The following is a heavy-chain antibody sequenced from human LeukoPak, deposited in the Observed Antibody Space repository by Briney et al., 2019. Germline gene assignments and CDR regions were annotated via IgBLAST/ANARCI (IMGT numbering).Heavy chain of an antibody. CDR2: INQDGTEK. J-gene: IGHJ3*01. CDR1: GFTFTTYW. V-gene: IGHV3-7*01. Sequence: GESLRLSCAASGFTFTTYWMTWVRQAPGKGLEWVANINQDGTEKYYVDSVKGRFTISRDNAKNSLFLQMNSLRAEDTAVYYCARDREMATRLHDAFDFWGQGTMVTVSS. D-gene: IGHD5-24*01. CDR3: ARDREMATRLHDAFDF.